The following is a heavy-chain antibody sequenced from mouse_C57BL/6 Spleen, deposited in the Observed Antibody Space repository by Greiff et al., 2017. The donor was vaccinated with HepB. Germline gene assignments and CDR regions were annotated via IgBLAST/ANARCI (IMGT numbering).Heavy chain of an antibody. CDR3: ARSTLYGNAGGYFDV. D-gene: IGHD2-1*01. Sequence: QVQLQQPGAELVRPGSSVKLSCKASGYTFTSYWMHWVKQRPIQGLEWIGNIDPSDSETHYNQKFKDKATLTVDKSSSTAYMQLSSLTSEDSAVYYCARSTLYGNAGGYFDVWGTGTTVTVSS. CDR1: GYTFTSYW. V-gene: IGHV1-52*01. CDR2: IDPSDSET. J-gene: IGHJ1*03.